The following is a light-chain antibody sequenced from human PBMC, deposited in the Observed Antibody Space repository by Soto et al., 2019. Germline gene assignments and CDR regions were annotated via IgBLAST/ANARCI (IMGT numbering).Light chain of an antibody. V-gene: IGKV3-20*01. CDR3: QQYGSSGLN. J-gene: IGKJ4*01. CDR1: QSVSSSY. Sequence: EIVLTQSPGTLSLSPGEIATLSFRASQSVSSSYLAWYQQKPGQAPRLLIYGASSRATGIPDRFSGSGSGTDFTLTISRLEPEDFAVYYCQQYGSSGLNFGGGTKVEIK. CDR2: GAS.